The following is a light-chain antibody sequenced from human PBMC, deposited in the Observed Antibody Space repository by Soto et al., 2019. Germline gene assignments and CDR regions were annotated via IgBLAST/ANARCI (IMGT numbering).Light chain of an antibody. V-gene: IGKV1-5*01. CDR3: QQYNSYPWT. J-gene: IGKJ1*01. Sequence: DIQMTQSPSTLSASVGDRVTISFRASQSINRWLAWYQQTPGKAPNLLIYDASSLESGVPSRFSGSGSGTEFTLTITSLQPDDFATYYCQQYNSYPWTFGQGTKVDIK. CDR1: QSINRW. CDR2: DAS.